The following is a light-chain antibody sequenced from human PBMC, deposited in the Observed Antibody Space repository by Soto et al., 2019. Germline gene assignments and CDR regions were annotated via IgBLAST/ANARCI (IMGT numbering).Light chain of an antibody. J-gene: IGLJ2*01. CDR2: EVS. V-gene: IGLV2-14*01. CDR3: SSYTGDTTPV. CDR1: SNDVGGYAY. Sequence: QSALTQPASVSGSPGQSITISCTETSNDVGGYAYVSWYQQYPGKAPKLVISEVSNRPSGVSHRFSGSRSGNTASLTISGLQAEDEADYYCSSYTGDTTPVFGGGTKVTVL.